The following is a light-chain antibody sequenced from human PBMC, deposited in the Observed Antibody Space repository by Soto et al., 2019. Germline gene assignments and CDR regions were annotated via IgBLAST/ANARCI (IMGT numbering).Light chain of an antibody. J-gene: IGKJ1*01. CDR1: QSIGGNF. V-gene: IGKV3-20*01. CDR2: GAS. Sequence: EIVLTQSPGTLSLSPGEGATLSCRASQSIGGNFLAWYQQRRGQAPRLLIHGASNRATGIPDRFSGSGSGTDFTLTITRLEPQDFAVYYCQQYGGSPRTFGQGTKVVVK. CDR3: QQYGGSPRT.